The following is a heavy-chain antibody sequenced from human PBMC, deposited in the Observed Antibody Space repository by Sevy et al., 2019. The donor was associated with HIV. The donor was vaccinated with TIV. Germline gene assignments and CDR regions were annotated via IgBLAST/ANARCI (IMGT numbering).Heavy chain of an antibody. D-gene: IGHD2-2*01. CDR1: GGSCSGYY. CDR3: ARGRKAYVVVVPSTVPFDY. V-gene: IGHV4-34*01. CDR2: INHTGDL. J-gene: IGHJ4*02. Sequence: SETLSLTCAVYGGSCSGYYWNWIRQSPGKGLEWIGEINHTGDLKYNPSLKRRVTISVDASKNQVSLHLNSVTGADTAVYYCARGRKAYVVVVPSTVPFDYWGQGTLVTVSS.